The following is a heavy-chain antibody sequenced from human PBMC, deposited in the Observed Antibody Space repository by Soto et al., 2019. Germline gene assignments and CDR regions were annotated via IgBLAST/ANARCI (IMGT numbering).Heavy chain of an antibody. Sequence: PGGSLRLSCAASGLNVSSNSMNWVRRAPGKGLEWVSSISSRSTNTHYADSVRGRFTISRDNAKRSLYLQMNSLRAEDTAVYYCARGPLYYFDYWGQGTLVTVSS. J-gene: IGHJ4*02. CDR3: ARGPLYYFDY. CDR2: ISSRSTNT. V-gene: IGHV3-21*01. CDR1: GLNVSSNS.